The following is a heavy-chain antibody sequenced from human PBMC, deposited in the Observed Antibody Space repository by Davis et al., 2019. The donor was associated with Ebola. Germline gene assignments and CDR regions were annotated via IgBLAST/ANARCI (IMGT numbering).Heavy chain of an antibody. CDR1: GGSFSGYY. CDR3: ARGGSLARYSGYS. Sequence: MPGGSLRLSCAVYGGSFSGYYWSWIRQPPGKGLEWIGEINHSGSTNYNPSLKSRVTISVDTSKNQFSLKLNSVTAADTAVYYCARGGSLARYSGYSWGQGTLVTVSS. J-gene: IGHJ4*02. D-gene: IGHD5-12*01. V-gene: IGHV4-34*01. CDR2: INHSGST.